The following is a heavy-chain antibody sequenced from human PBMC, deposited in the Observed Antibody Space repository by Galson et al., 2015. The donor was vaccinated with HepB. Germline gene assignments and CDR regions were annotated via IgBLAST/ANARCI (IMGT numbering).Heavy chain of an antibody. V-gene: IGHV1-8*01. CDR3: AKYPYSGRGNWYFDL. CDR2: MNPNSGNT. J-gene: IGHJ2*01. D-gene: IGHD1-26*01. Sequence: SVKVSCKASGYTFTSYDINWVRQATGQGLEWMGWMNPNSGNTGYAQKFQGRVTMTRNTSTSTAYMELSSLRAEDTAVYYRAKYPYSGRGNWYFDLWGRGTLVTVSS. CDR1: GYTFTSYD.